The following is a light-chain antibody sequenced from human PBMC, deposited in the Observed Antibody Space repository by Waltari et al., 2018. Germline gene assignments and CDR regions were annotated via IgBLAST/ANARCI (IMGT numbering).Light chain of an antibody. CDR3: CSDVTVTTVL. CDR2: EVH. J-gene: IGLJ2*01. CDR1: NNDVGGYYL. Sequence: QSALTQPASVAGSPGQSITISCTGTNNDVGGYYLVSWYQQHPGKDPKLIIYEVHRRHSGVSKRFSGSKSGNTVSLTISGLQSENDAHYYCCSDVTVTTVLFGCGTTVAV. V-gene: IGLV2-23*01.